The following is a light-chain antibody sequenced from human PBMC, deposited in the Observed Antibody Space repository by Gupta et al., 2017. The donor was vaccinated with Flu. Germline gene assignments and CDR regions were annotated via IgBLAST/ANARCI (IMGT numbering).Light chain of an antibody. V-gene: IGKV1-39*01. CDR2: AAS. CDR1: QNIVNY. CDR3: QQTYSTPWT. Sequence: DIQMTQSPSSLSASVGDRVTITCRASQNIVNYLKWYQQKPGNAPKLLIYAASRMQSGVPSRFSGNGSGTDFTLTISSLQPEDPASYYCQQTYSTPWTFVQGTKVEIK. J-gene: IGKJ1*01.